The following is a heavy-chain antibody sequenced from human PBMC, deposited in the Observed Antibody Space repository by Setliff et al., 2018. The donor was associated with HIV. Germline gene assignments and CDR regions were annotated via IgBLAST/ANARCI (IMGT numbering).Heavy chain of an antibody. CDR1: GFSLSNTRMG. Sequence: GSGPTLVNPTETLTLTCTVSGFSLSNTRMGVSWIRQPPGKALEWLAHIFPNDEKSYSASLKSRLTISEDTSKSQVVLTMTNMDPLDTATYFCARYNFRRGYWDYFDYWGQGTLVTVSS. CDR3: ARYNFRRGYWDYFDY. D-gene: IGHD3-3*01. V-gene: IGHV2-26*01. CDR2: IFPNDEK. J-gene: IGHJ4*02.